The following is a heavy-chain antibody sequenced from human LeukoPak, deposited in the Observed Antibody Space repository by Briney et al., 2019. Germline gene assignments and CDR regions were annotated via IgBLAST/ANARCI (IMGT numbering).Heavy chain of an antibody. CDR1: GGSISSYY. V-gene: IGHV4-59*08. D-gene: IGHD1-1*01. CDR2: IYYSGST. J-gene: IGHJ5*01. CDR3: ARLKGGNDLSANWFDS. Sequence: SETLSLTCTVSGGSISSYYWSWIRQPPGKGLEWIGYIYYSGSTDYNPSLKSRGTISVDTSKNQFSLKLSSVTAADTAVYYCARLKGGNDLSANWFDSWGQGTLVTVSS.